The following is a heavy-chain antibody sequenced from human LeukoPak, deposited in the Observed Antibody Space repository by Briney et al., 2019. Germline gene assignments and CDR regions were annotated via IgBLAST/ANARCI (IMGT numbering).Heavy chain of an antibody. CDR2: ISGTGLST. J-gene: IGHJ3*02. Sequence: AGGPLRLSCAASGFTLGSFGVSWVRQAPGKGLEWVSFISGTGLSTYYADSVKGRFTISRDNSKSTLFMQMNSLRVEDTAVYYCAKLMRHMMEDVYDIWGQGTMVTVS. D-gene: IGHD2-21*01. CDR3: AKLMRHMMEDVYDI. V-gene: IGHV3-23*01. CDR1: GFTLGSFG.